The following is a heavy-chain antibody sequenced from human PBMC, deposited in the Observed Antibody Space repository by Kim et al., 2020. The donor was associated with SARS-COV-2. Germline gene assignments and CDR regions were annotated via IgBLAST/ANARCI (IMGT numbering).Heavy chain of an antibody. J-gene: IGHJ4*02. CDR1: GFPFSRYW. Sequence: WGSLRLSCAASGFPFSRYWLSWVRQAPGKGLEWVANINQDGTIKYHVDSVKGRFTISRDNTRDSVYLHMSSLRVEDTALFFCARIGYTSSSFDYWGQGTL. V-gene: IGHV3-7*01. D-gene: IGHD6-6*01. CDR2: INQDGTIK. CDR3: ARIGYTSSSFDY.